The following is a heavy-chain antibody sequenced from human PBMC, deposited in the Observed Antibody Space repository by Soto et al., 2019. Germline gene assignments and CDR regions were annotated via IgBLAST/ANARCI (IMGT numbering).Heavy chain of an antibody. CDR3: ARHGYCSSTSCYLRGGGLGMYWFDP. Sequence: SETLSLTCTVSGGSISSSSYYWGWIRQPPGKGLEWIGSIYYSGSTYYNPSLKSRVTISVDTSKNQFSLKLSSVTAADTAVYYCARHGYCSSTSCYLRGGGLGMYWFDPWGQGTLVTVSS. D-gene: IGHD2-2*03. CDR2: IYYSGST. V-gene: IGHV4-39*01. CDR1: GGSISSSSYY. J-gene: IGHJ5*02.